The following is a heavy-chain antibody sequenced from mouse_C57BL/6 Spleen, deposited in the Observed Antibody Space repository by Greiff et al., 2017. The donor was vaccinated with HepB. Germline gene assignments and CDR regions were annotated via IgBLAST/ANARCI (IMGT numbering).Heavy chain of an antibody. CDR1: GFSLTSYG. CDR2: IWSGGST. V-gene: IGHV2-2*01. CDR3: ASYYYGSSPYAMDY. J-gene: IGHJ4*01. D-gene: IGHD1-1*01. Sequence: QVQLQQSGPGLVQPSQSLSITCTVSGFSLTSYGLHWVRQSPGKGLEWLGVIWSGGSTDYNAAFISRLSISKDNSKSQVFFKMNSLQADDTAIYYCASYYYGSSPYAMDYWGQGTSVTVSS.